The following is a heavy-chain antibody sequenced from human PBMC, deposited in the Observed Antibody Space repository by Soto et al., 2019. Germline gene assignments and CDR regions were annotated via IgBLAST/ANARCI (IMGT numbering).Heavy chain of an antibody. CDR3: ATQRDYGDYGAFDY. CDR1: GYTFTGYY. J-gene: IGHJ4*02. D-gene: IGHD4-17*01. V-gene: IGHV1-2*04. Sequence: ASVKVSCKASGYTFTGYYMHWVRQSPVRGLEWMGWINPNSGGTNYAQKFQGWVTMTRDTSINTAYMELSRLRSDDTAVYYCATQRDYGDYGAFDYWGQGTPVTVSS. CDR2: INPNSGGT.